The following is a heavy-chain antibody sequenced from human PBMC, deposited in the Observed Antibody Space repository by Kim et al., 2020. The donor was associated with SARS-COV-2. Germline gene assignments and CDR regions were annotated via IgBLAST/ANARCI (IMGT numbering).Heavy chain of an antibody. CDR1: GFTFGDYA. CDR3: TRDLDIVVVPAAIHNYYYCGMDV. V-gene: IGHV3-49*03. Sequence: GGSLRLSCTASGFTFGDYAMSWFRQAPGKGLEWVGFIRSKAYGGTTEYAASVKGRFTISRDDYKSIAYLQMNSLKTEDTAVYYCTRDLDIVVVPAAIHNYYYCGMDVWGQGTTVTVSS. J-gene: IGHJ6*02. CDR2: IRSKAYGGTT. D-gene: IGHD2-2*03.